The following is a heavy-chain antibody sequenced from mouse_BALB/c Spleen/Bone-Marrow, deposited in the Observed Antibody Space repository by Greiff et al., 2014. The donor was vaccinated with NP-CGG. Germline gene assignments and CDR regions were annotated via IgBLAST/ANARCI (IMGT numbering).Heavy chain of an antibody. D-gene: IGHD1-2*01. CDR2: IWAGGST. J-gene: IGHJ2*01. CDR1: GFSLTSYG. Sequence: VKLVESGPGLVAPSQTLSITCTASGFSLTSYGVHWVRQSPGKGLEWLGVIWAGGSTNYNSALMSRLSISKDNSKSQVFLKMNSLQTDDTAMYYCARYYYGFLDYWGQGTTLTVSS. CDR3: ARYYYGFLDY. V-gene: IGHV2-9*02.